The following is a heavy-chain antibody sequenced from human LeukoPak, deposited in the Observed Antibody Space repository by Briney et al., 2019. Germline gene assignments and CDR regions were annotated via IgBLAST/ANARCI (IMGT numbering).Heavy chain of an antibody. CDR3: AIAGLGSWYFDP. CDR2: IIPLFGTA. CDR1: GGTFSSYA. J-gene: IGHJ5*02. Sequence: SVKVSCKASGGTFSSYAISWVRQAPGQGLEWMGGIIPLFGTANYAQRCQGRVTITTDESTSTAYMELSSLRSEDTAVYYCAIAGLGSWYFDPWGQGTLVTVSS. V-gene: IGHV1-69*05. D-gene: IGHD6-13*01.